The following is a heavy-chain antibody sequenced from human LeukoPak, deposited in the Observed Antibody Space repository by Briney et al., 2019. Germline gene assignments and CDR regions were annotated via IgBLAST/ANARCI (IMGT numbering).Heavy chain of an antibody. V-gene: IGHV4-4*07. J-gene: IGHJ5*02. D-gene: IGHD2-2*01. CDR1: GGSISSYY. CDR3: ARGIVVVTAVGVFDP. CDR2: IYTSGST. Sequence: PSETLSLTCTVSGGSISSYYWSWIRQPAGKGLEWIGRIYTSGSTNYNPSLKSRVTMSVDTSKNQFSLKLSSVTAADTAVYYCARGIVVVTAVGVFDPWGQGTLVTVSS.